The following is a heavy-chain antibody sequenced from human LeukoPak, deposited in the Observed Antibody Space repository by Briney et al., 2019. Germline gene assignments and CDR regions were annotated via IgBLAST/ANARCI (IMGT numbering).Heavy chain of an antibody. CDR3: AREYWEVVVIAKAPDALDI. D-gene: IGHD2-21*01. J-gene: IGHJ3*02. CDR2: INPNSGGT. CDR1: GYTFTGYY. V-gene: IGHV1-2*02. Sequence: ASVKVSCKASGYTFTGYYMHWVRQAPGQGLEWMGWINPNSGGTNYAQKFQGRVTMTRDTSISTAYMELSRLRSDDTAVYYCAREYWEVVVIAKAPDALDIWGQGTMVTVSS.